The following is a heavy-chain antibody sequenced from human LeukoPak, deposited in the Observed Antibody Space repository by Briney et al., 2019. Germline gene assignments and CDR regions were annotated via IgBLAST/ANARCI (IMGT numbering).Heavy chain of an antibody. Sequence: AASVKVSCKASGYTFTSYYIHWVRQAPGQGLEWMGIISPSGGGTGYAQNFQGRVTMTRDTSTSTVYMELSSLRSEDTAVYFCARGGPQWLVLRKRFYFDSWGQGTLVTVSS. D-gene: IGHD6-19*01. CDR1: GYTFTSYY. J-gene: IGHJ4*02. CDR3: ARGGPQWLVLRKRFYFDS. CDR2: ISPSGGGT. V-gene: IGHV1-46*01.